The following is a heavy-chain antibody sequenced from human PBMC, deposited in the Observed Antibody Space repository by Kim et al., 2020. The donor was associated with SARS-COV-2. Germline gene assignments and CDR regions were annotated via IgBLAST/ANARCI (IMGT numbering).Heavy chain of an antibody. D-gene: IGHD3-10*01. CDR3: ARVGGSGSYYSRYFDY. V-gene: IGHV1-3*01. J-gene: IGHJ4*02. Sequence: KFQGRVTITRDTSASTAYMELSSLRSEDTAVYYCARVGGSGSYYSRYFDYWGQGTLVTVSS.